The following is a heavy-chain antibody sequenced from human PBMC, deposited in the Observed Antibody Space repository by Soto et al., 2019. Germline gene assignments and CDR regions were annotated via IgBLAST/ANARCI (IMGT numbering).Heavy chain of an antibody. CDR3: AREGARGYSYGDNWFDP. V-gene: IGHV4-59*02. Sequence: SETLSLTCTVSGGSVSSYYWSWIRQPPGKGLEWIGYIYYSGSTNYNPSLKSRVTISVDTSKNQFSLKLSSVTAADTAVYYCAREGARGYSYGDNWFDPWGQGTLVTVSS. CDR1: GGSVSSYY. CDR2: IYYSGST. J-gene: IGHJ5*02. D-gene: IGHD5-18*01.